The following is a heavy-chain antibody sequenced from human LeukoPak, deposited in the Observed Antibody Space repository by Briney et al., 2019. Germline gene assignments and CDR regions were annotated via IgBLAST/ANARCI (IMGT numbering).Heavy chain of an antibody. V-gene: IGHV3-7*03. Sequence: GGSLRLSCAASGFTFSSYWMSWVRQAPGKGLEWVANIKQDGSEKYYVDSVKGRFTISRDNAKNSLYLQMNSLRAEDTAVYYCAGRYYYGSGHLGNWFDPWGQGTLVTVSS. D-gene: IGHD3-10*01. CDR3: AGRYYYGSGHLGNWFDP. CDR1: GFTFSSYW. J-gene: IGHJ5*02. CDR2: IKQDGSEK.